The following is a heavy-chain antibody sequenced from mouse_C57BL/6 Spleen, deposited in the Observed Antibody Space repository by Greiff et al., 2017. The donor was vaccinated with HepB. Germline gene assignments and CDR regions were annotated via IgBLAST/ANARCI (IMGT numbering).Heavy chain of an antibody. CDR3: TTRFSVWFAY. CDR1: GFNIKDDY. V-gene: IGHV14-4*01. J-gene: IGHJ3*01. D-gene: IGHD3-2*02. Sequence: VQLQQSGAELVRPGASVKLSCTASGFNIKDDYMHWVKQRPEQGLEWIGWIDPENGDTEYASKFQGKATITADTSSNTAYLQLSSLTSEDTAVYYCTTRFSVWFAYWGQGTLVTVSA. CDR2: IDPENGDT.